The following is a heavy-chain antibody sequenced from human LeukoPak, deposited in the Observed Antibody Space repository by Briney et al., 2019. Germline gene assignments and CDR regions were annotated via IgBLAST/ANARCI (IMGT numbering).Heavy chain of an antibody. CDR1: GFTFSTYW. V-gene: IGHV3-7*01. CDR2: IKPDGSEK. CDR3: FKQKTAYDILTGYSTWGAFDI. Sequence: GGSLRLSCAASGFTFSTYWMSWVRQAPGNGLEWVPNIKPDGSEKYYGDSVKGRFTISRDNAKISLYLQMNCLRAEDTAVYFFFKQKTAYDILTGYSTWGAFDIWGQETMVTVSS. J-gene: IGHJ3*02. D-gene: IGHD3-9*01.